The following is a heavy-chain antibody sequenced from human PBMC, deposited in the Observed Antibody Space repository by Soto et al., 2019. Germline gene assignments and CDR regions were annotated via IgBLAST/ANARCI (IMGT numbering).Heavy chain of an antibody. CDR2: IRPDNGNR. CDR3: ARDTESNRYND. J-gene: IGHJ1*01. D-gene: IGHD1-20*01. V-gene: IGHV1-18*01. Sequence: ASVKLSCKSSGYTFSTSGISWVRQAPGQGLEWVGWIRPDNGNRKSAQRLQGRVTLTTDTSASTAYMELRSLTSDDTAMYYCARDTESNRYNDWGQGTLVTVSS. CDR1: GYTFSTSG.